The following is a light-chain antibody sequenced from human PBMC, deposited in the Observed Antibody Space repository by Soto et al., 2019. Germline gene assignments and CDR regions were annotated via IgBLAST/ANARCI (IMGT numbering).Light chain of an antibody. CDR1: GSDVGVYNY. CDR2: DVT. Sequence: QSVLTQPRSVSGSPGQSVTISCTETGSDVGVYNYVSWYQQHPGKAPKLMINDVTKRPSGVPDRFSGSKSGNTASLTISGLQAEDEADYYCCSYAGSYTLVFGGGTQLTVL. CDR3: CSYAGSYTLV. V-gene: IGLV2-11*01. J-gene: IGLJ2*01.